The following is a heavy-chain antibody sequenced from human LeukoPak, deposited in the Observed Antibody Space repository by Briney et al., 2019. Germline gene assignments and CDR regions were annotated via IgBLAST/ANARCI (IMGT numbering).Heavy chain of an antibody. CDR2: IYPGDSDT. J-gene: IGHJ4*02. CDR3: ARLGVEAYDSSGYYYFDY. V-gene: IGHV5-51*01. Sequence: PGESLKISCKGSGYSFTNYWIGWGRQMPGKGLEWMGTIYPGDSDTRYRPSFPGQVTISADKSISTAYLQWSSLKASDTAMYYCARLGVEAYDSSGYYYFDYWGQGALVTVSS. D-gene: IGHD3-22*01. CDR1: GYSFTNYW.